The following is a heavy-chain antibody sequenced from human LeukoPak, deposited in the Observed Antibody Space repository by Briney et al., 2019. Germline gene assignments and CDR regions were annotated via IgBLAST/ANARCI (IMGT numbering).Heavy chain of an antibody. D-gene: IGHD2-2*01. CDR1: GFTFSSYS. CDR2: ISSSSSYI. Sequence: PGGSLRLSCAASGFTFSSYSMNWVRQAPGKGLEWVSSISSSSSYIYYADSVKGRFTISRDNAKNSLYLQMNSLRAEDTAVYYCARDNIVVVPAAFLSDYYYYMDVWGKGTTVTVSS. CDR3: ARDNIVVVPAAFLSDYYYYMDV. J-gene: IGHJ6*03. V-gene: IGHV3-21*01.